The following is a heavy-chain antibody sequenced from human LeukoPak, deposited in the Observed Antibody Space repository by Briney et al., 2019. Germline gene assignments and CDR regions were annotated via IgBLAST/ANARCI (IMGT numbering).Heavy chain of an antibody. CDR1: GGSISSGGYY. D-gene: IGHD2-15*01. V-gene: IGHV4-31*03. J-gene: IGHJ4*02. CDR2: IYYSGST. CDR3: ARWRYCSGGSCYPTYYFDY. Sequence: SQTLSLTCTVSGGSISSGGYYWSWIRQHPGTGLEWIGYIYYSGSTYYNPSLKSRVTISVDTSKNQFSLKLSSVTAADTAVYYCARWRYCSGGSCYPTYYFDYWGQGTLVTVSS.